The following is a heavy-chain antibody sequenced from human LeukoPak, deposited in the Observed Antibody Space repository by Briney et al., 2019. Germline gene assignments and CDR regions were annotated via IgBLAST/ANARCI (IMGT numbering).Heavy chain of an antibody. D-gene: IGHD3-22*01. CDR3: ASGRLDYYDTSGPYY. CDR2: INSDGTST. Sequence: PGGSLRLSCVASGFTFSSYWMHWVRQAPGKGLVWVSRINSDGTSTSYADSVKGRYTISRDNAKNTLYLQMNSLRAEDTAVYYCASGRLDYYDTSGPYYWGQGALVTVSS. J-gene: IGHJ4*02. V-gene: IGHV3-74*01. CDR1: GFTFSSYW.